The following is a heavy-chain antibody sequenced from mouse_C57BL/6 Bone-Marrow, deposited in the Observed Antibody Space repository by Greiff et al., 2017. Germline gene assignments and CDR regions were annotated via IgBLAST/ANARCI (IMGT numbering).Heavy chain of an antibody. V-gene: IGHV1-72*01. Sequence: QVQLQQPGAELVKPGASVKLSCKASGYTFTSYWMHWVKQRPGRGLEWIGSIDPYSGGTKYNEKFKSKATLTVDKTSSTAYMQLSSLTSEDSAVYYCARSWGCADYAVDDWGQGTSVTVSS. CDR2: IDPYSGGT. D-gene: IGHD3-3*01. CDR1: GYTFTSYW. CDR3: ARSWGCADYAVDD. J-gene: IGHJ4*01.